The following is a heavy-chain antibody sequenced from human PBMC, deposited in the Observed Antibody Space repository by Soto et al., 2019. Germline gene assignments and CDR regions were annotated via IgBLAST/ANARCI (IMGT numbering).Heavy chain of an antibody. CDR2: MHPDSGNT. Sequence: QVQLVQSGAEVRTPGASVKVSCKASGYTFTSYDINWVRQATGQGPEWMGWMHPDSGNTGYVQKFQGRVTMTRNTAISTAYMELSSLRSEDTAVYYCARSVGGSNVNFDYWGQGTLVTVSS. J-gene: IGHJ4*02. CDR3: ARSVGGSNVNFDY. V-gene: IGHV1-8*01. CDR1: GYTFTSYD. D-gene: IGHD3-10*01.